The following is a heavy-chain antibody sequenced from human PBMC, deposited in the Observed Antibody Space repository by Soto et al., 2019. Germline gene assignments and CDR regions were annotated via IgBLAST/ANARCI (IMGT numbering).Heavy chain of an antibody. CDR2: IYYSGST. CDR1: GGSISSYY. V-gene: IGHV4-59*01. J-gene: IGHJ6*02. CDR3: ARDDFHYYGMDV. Sequence: SETLSLTCTVSGGSISSYYWSWIRQAPGKGLEWIGYIYYSGSTNYNPSLKSRVTISVDTSKNQFSLKLSSVTAADTAVYYCARDDFHYYGMDVWGQGTTVTVSS.